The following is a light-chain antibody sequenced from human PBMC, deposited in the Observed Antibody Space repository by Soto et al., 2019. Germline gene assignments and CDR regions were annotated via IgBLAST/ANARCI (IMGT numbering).Light chain of an antibody. CDR3: QKYNSAPFT. CDR1: QASSNL. J-gene: IGKJ3*01. V-gene: IGKV1-27*01. Sequence: DIQMTQSPSSVSASVGDRVTITCRASQASSNLLAWYQQKPGEVPKVLIYAASTLQSGVPSRFSGSGAGTDFTITITSLQPEDVATYYCQKYNSAPFTFGPGTKVDLK. CDR2: AAS.